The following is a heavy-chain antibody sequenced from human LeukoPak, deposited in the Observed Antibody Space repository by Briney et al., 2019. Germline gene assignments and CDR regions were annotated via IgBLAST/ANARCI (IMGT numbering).Heavy chain of an antibody. Sequence: ASVKASCKASGYTFTGYYIHWVRQAPGQGLEWMGWIIPNNGGTNYAQRFQGRVTMTRDTSISTVYMELSRLRSDDTAVYYCARELKRGWFDPWGQGTLVTVSS. V-gene: IGHV1-2*02. CDR3: ARELKRGWFDP. D-gene: IGHD3-10*01. CDR1: GYTFTGYY. CDR2: IIPNNGGT. J-gene: IGHJ5*02.